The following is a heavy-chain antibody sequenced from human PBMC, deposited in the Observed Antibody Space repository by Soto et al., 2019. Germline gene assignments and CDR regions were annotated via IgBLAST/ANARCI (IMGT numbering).Heavy chain of an antibody. CDR1: GFTINRND. J-gene: IGHJ3*01. V-gene: IGHV3-30*18. Sequence: HPGGSLRLSCAASGFTINRNDMYWVHQAPGKGLEWVAVMSFDANHQHYADSVKGRFTISRDNSKKKLYLQMTSLSAADPAVYFCTNALYCSSTSCYSGGDSFHVWGQGTMVTVSS. CDR3: TNALYCSSTSCYSGGDSFHV. CDR2: MSFDANHQ. D-gene: IGHD2-2*01.